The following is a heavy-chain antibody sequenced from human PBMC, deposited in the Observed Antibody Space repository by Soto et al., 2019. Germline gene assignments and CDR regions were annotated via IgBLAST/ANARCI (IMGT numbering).Heavy chain of an antibody. J-gene: IGHJ6*02. Sequence: SETLSLTCRLSGGSITGAYYWNWIRQHPGKGLEWIGSIHYRGSTYYNPSLKTRITISLDRSNNQFSLNLRSLRSDDTAVYYCARDPGGEIYGMDVWGQGTTVTVSS. D-gene: IGHD3-10*01. CDR2: IHYRGST. CDR3: ARDPGGEIYGMDV. V-gene: IGHV4-31*03. CDR1: GGSITGAYY.